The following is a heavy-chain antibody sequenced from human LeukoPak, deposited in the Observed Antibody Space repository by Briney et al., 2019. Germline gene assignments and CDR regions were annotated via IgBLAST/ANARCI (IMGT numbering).Heavy chain of an antibody. V-gene: IGHV4-34*01. CDR3: ARGRGNWNTHFDY. CDR1: GGSFSGYY. J-gene: IGHJ4*02. Sequence: PSETLSLTCAVYGGSFSGYYWSWIRQPPGKGLEWIGEINHSGSTNYNPSLKSRVTISVDTSKNQFSLKLSSVTAADTAVYYCARGRGNWNTHFDYWGQGTLVTVSS. CDR2: INHSGST. D-gene: IGHD1/OR15-1a*01.